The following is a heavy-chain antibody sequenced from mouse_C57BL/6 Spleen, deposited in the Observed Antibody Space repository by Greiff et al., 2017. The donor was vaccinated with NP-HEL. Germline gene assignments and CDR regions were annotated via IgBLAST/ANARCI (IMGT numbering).Heavy chain of an antibody. J-gene: IGHJ4*01. Sequence: VQLQQSGPGLVQPSQSLSITCTVSGFSLTSYGVHWVRQPPGKGLEWLGVIWSGGSTDYNAAFISRLSISKDNSKRQVFFKMNSLQADDTAIYYCAKKGGYGIYAMDYWGQGTSVTVSS. CDR1: GFSLTSYG. CDR2: IWSGGST. D-gene: IGHD2-10*02. V-gene: IGHV2-4*01. CDR3: AKKGGYGIYAMDY.